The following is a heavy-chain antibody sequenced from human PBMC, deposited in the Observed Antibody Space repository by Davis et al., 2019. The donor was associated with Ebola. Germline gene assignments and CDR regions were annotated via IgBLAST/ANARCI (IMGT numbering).Heavy chain of an antibody. V-gene: IGHV3-30*03. J-gene: IGHJ6*02. Sequence: PGGSLRLSCAASGFSFSEFAMHWVRQAPGKGLDWVAVISYDGINKYLADSVQGRFTISRDNSKRNLFLQMDSLRLEDTAVYYCARGAPPKLYYYGMDVWGQGTTVTVSS. CDR3: ARGAPPKLYYYGMDV. CDR1: GFSFSEFA. CDR2: ISYDGINK.